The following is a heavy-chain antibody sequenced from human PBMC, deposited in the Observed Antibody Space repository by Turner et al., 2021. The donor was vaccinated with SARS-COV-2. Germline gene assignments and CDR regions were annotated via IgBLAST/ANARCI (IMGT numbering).Heavy chain of an antibody. J-gene: IGHJ6*02. D-gene: IGHD2-21*02. V-gene: IGHV4-34*01. CDR1: GGSFSGYY. CDR2: ISHNSST. CDR3: ARVNYGGVTVRDYSSYYGMDV. Sequence: QVQLQQWGAGLLKLSETLSLTCAAYGGSFSGYYWSWISQSPGKGLEWIGEISHNSSTTYNPSLKSRVILSVDRSKIQFSLRLSCVTAADTAVYYCARVNYGGVTVRDYSSYYGMDVWGQGTTVTVS.